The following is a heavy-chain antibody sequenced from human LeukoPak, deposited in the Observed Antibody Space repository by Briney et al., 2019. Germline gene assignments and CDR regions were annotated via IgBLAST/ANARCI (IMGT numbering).Heavy chain of an antibody. CDR2: ISYDGSNK. Sequence: GGSLRLSCAASGFTFSSYGMHWVRQAPGKGLEWVAVISYDGSNKYYADSVKGRFTISRDNSKNTLYLQMNSLRAEDTAVYYCAKTYDSSGEFEYWGQGTLVTVSS. D-gene: IGHD3-22*01. J-gene: IGHJ4*02. V-gene: IGHV3-30*18. CDR3: AKTYDSSGEFEY. CDR1: GFTFSSYG.